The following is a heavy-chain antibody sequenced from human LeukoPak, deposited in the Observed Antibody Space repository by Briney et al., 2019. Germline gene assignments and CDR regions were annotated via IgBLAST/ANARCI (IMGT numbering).Heavy chain of an antibody. CDR2: ISAYNGNT. D-gene: IGHD3-22*01. V-gene: IGHV1-18*01. CDR1: GYTFTSYG. Sequence: VSVPVPCKASGYTFTSYGIRWVRQAPAQGLDWMGWISAYNGNTNYAQNPQGRVTMTTATSTSTAYMELRSLRSDDAAVYYCARRVYYDSSGYYYFDYWGQGTLVTVSS. J-gene: IGHJ4*02. CDR3: ARRVYYDSSGYYYFDY.